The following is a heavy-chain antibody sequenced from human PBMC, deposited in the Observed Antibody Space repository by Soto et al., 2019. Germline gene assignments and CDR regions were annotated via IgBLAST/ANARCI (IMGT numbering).Heavy chain of an antibody. D-gene: IGHD1-1*01. CDR3: ARVERGTATTVVDAFDI. CDR1: GGSVNSGNYY. V-gene: IGHV4-34*01. CDR2: MSHSGGT. J-gene: IGHJ3*02. Sequence: QVQLQQWGAGLLKPSETLSLTCAVFGGSVNSGNYYWSWIRQPPGKGLEWIGEMSHSGGTHFNPSLQSRVTISGDTSKNQFSLKMSSVTAADTALYYCARVERGTATTVVDAFDIWGPGTMVTVSS.